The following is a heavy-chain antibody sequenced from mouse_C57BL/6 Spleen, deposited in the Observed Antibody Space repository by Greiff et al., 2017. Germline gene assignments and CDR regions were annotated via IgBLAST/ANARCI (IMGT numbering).Heavy chain of an antibody. CDR3: ARVYDYGSSRYYFDY. CDR1: GYTFTSYW. D-gene: IGHD1-1*01. Sequence: QVQLQQPGAELVKPGASVKLSCKASGYTFTSYWMNWVKQRPGQGLEWIGMIHPNSGSTNYNEKFKSKATLTVDKSYSTAYMQLSSLTSEDSAVYYCARVYDYGSSRYYFDYWGQGTTLTVSS. J-gene: IGHJ2*01. CDR2: IHPNSGST. V-gene: IGHV1-64*01.